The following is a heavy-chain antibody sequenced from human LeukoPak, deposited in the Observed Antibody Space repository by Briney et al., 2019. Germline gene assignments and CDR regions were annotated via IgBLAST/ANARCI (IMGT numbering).Heavy chain of an antibody. CDR3: ARRWHGSGSFYPVDY. Sequence: SETLSLTCTVSGGSISSSSYYWSWIRQPPGKGLEWIGEINHSGSTNYNPSLKSRVTISVDTSKNQFSLKLSSVTAADTAVYYCARRWHGSGSFYPVDYWGQGTLVTVSS. J-gene: IGHJ4*02. D-gene: IGHD3-10*01. V-gene: IGHV4-39*07. CDR1: GGSISSSSYY. CDR2: INHSGST.